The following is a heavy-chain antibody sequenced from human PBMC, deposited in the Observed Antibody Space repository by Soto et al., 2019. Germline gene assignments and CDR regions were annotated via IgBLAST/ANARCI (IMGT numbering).Heavy chain of an antibody. D-gene: IGHD6-19*01. CDR1: GYTFSNYG. CDR2: ISGYNVNT. Sequence: QVQLVQSGAEVKKPGASVTVSCKTSGYTFSNYGINWVRQAPGQGLEWMGWISGYNVNTNYAHYVQGRVSMTPATSTGTVYMALRSLKSDDTAIYYCSRFIMVGGWFDPNYYHGMDVWGPGTTVTVSS. CDR3: SRFIMVGGWFDPNYYHGMDV. J-gene: IGHJ6*02. V-gene: IGHV1-18*01.